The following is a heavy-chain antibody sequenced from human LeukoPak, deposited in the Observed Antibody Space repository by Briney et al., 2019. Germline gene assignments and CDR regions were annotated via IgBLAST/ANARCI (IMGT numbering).Heavy chain of an antibody. Sequence: SETLSLTCAVSGGSISSSNWWSWVRQPPGKGLEWIGEIYHSGSTNYNPSLKSRVTISVDKSKNQFSLKLSSVTAADTAVYYCASTPSYYYGSGSGYWGQGTLVTVSS. CDR3: ASTPSYYYGSGSGY. J-gene: IGHJ4*02. V-gene: IGHV4-4*02. CDR2: IYHSGST. D-gene: IGHD3-10*01. CDR1: GGSISSSNW.